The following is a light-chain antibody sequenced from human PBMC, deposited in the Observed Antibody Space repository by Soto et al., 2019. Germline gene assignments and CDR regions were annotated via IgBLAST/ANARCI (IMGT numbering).Light chain of an antibody. J-gene: IGKJ3*01. CDR2: GAS. CDR3: QQYGSSPRIT. Sequence: EIVLTQSPGTLSLSPGERATLSCRVSQSVSSSYLAWYQQKPGQAPRLLIYGASSRATGIPDRFSGSGSGTDFTLTISRLEPEDFAVYYCQQYGSSPRITFGPGTKVDIK. CDR1: QSVSSSY. V-gene: IGKV3-20*01.